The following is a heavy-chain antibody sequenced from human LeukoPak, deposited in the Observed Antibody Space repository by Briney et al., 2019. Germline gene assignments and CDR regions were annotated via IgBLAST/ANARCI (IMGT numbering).Heavy chain of an antibody. CDR2: IYTAGET. V-gene: IGHV3-66*02. CDR3: ASEGD. CDR1: GFTVSNNY. D-gene: IGHD3-16*01. J-gene: IGHJ4*02. Sequence: GGSLRLSCVVSGFTVSNNYMSWVRQAPGKGLKWVSVIYTAGETYYADSVKDRFTISRDISKNTVYLQMNSLRGDDTAMYYCASEGDWGQGTLVTVSS.